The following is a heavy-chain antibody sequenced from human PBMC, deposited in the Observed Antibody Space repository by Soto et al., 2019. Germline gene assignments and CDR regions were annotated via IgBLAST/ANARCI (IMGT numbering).Heavy chain of an antibody. V-gene: IGHV3-23*01. CDR3: AKVSRDGSQVA. D-gene: IGHD2-15*01. CDR1: GFIFSSYA. Sequence: EVQLLESGGGLVQPGGSLRLSCAASGFIFSSYAMSWVRQAPGKGLEWVSTFTSDGATYYADSVRARFTISRDNSKNTLFLQTNSLRAEDTSLYYCAKVSRDGSQVAWGQGTLVTVSS. CDR2: FTSDGAT. J-gene: IGHJ5*02.